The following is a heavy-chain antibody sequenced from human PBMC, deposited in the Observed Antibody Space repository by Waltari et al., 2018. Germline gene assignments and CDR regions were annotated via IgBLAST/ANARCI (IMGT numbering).Heavy chain of an antibody. V-gene: IGHV4-34*01. J-gene: IGHJ3*02. Sequence: QVQLQQWGAGLLKPSETLSLTCAVYGGSFSGYYWSWIRQPPGKGLEWIGEINHSGSTNYNPSLKSRVTISVDTSKNQFSLKLSSVTAADTAVYCCASDSGSYPNAFDIWGQGTMVTVSS. CDR3: ASDSGSYPNAFDI. CDR2: INHSGST. CDR1: GGSFSGYY. D-gene: IGHD1-26*01.